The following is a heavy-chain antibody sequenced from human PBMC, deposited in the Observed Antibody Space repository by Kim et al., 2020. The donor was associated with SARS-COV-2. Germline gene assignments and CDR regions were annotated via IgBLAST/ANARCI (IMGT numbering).Heavy chain of an antibody. CDR3: ARVATGGGSYTFDY. J-gene: IGHJ4*02. CDR1: GGSISSGGYY. D-gene: IGHD1-26*01. Sequence: SETLSLTCTVSGGSISSGGYYWSWIRQHPGKGLEWIGYIYYSGSTYYNPSLKSRVTISVDTSKNQFSLKLSSVTAADTAVYYCARVATGGGSYTFDYWGQGTLVTVSS. V-gene: IGHV4-31*03. CDR2: IYYSGST.